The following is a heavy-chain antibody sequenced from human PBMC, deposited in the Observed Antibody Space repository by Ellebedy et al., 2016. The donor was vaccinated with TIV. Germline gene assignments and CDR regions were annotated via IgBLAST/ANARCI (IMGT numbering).Heavy chain of an antibody. V-gene: IGHV1-18*01. CDR1: GYTFTSYG. D-gene: IGHD2-15*01. CDR3: ARVNVVVVAATSYYYGMDV. Sequence: ASVKVSXKASGYTFTSYGISWVRQAPGQGLEWMGWISAYNGNTNYAQKLQGRVTMTTDTSTSTAYMELRSLRSDDTAVYYCARVNVVVVAATSYYYGMDVWGQGTTVTVSS. CDR2: ISAYNGNT. J-gene: IGHJ6*02.